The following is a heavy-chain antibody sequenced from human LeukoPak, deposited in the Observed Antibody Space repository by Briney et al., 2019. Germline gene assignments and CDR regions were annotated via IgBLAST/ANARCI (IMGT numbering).Heavy chain of an antibody. CDR3: ARDQWELLRGDY. CDR1: GYTFTSYY. D-gene: IGHD1-26*01. V-gene: IGHV1-46*01. J-gene: IGHJ4*02. Sequence: ASVKVSCKASGYTFTSYYMHWVRQAPGQGLEWMGIINPSGGSTSYAQKFQGRVTMTRDMSTSTVYMELRSLRSDDTAVYYCARDQWELLRGDYWGQGTLVTVSS. CDR2: INPSGGST.